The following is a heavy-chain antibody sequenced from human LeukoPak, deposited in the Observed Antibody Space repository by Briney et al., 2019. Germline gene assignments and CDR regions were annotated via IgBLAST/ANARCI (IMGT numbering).Heavy chain of an antibody. CDR2: INQDGSEK. J-gene: IGHJ3*02. D-gene: IGHD2-15*01. CDR3: ARGGSRTCSTCYSDASDI. CDR1: EFMFSEYW. V-gene: IGHV3-7*01. Sequence: TGGSLRLSCAASEFMFSEYWMNWVRQAPGKGLEWLAIINQDGSEKYSVSSVKGRFTISRDNVKNSLYLQLSGLRAEDTAVYYCARGGSRTCSTCYSDASDIWGQGTMVTVSS.